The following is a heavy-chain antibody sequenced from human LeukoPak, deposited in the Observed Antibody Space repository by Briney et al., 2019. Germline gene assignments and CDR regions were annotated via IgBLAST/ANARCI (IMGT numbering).Heavy chain of an antibody. CDR2: INPKSGGT. CDR3: ARGKYGGSYPGFDF. V-gene: IGHV1-2*02. D-gene: IGHD1-26*01. Sequence: VASVKVSCKASGYTFTDYFMHWVRQAPGQGLEWMGWINPKSGGTKYAQKFQGRVTMTRDTSISTAYMELSRLKSDDTAIYSCARGKYGGSYPGFDFWGQGTQVTVSS. CDR1: GYTFTDYF. J-gene: IGHJ4*02.